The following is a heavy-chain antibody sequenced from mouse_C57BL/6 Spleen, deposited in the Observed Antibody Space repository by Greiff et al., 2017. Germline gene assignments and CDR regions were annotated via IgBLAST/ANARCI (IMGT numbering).Heavy chain of an antibody. CDR3: ARRYDYAWYFDV. J-gene: IGHJ1*03. CDR1: GYTFTSYW. V-gene: IGHV1-52*01. Sequence: VQLQQPGAELVRPGSSVKLSCKASGYTFTSYWMHWVKQRPIQGLEWIGNIDPSDSETHYNQKFKDKATLTVDKSSSTAYMQLSSLTSDDSAVYYCARRYDYAWYFDVWGTGTTVTVSS. D-gene: IGHD2-4*01. CDR2: IDPSDSET.